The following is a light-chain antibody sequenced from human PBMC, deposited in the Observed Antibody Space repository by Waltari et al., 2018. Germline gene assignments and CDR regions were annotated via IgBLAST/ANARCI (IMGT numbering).Light chain of an antibody. CDR3: QQYYNTPLT. V-gene: IGKV4-1*01. CDR2: WAS. CDR1: ESALYSPNNKNH. J-gene: IGKJ4*01. Sequence: DIVMTQSPESLAVSLGERATINCKTSESALYSPNNKNHLAWYQQKPGQPPKLLIYWASTRKSGVPDRFSGSGSETDFTLTVSSLQAEDVAVYYCQQYYNTPLTFGGGTKVEIK.